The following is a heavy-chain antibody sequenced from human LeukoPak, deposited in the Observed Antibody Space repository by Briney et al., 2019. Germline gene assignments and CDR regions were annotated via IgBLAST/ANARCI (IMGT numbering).Heavy chain of an antibody. Sequence: PGGSLRLSCAASGFTFSSFAMSWVRQAPGKGLEWVSSISGSGGNTYYADSVKGRFTISRDNSQNTLYLQMNGLRAEDTAVYYCAKDWTGTKPFDLWGRGTLVTVSS. CDR2: ISGSGGNT. D-gene: IGHD3/OR15-3a*01. V-gene: IGHV3-23*01. CDR1: GFTFSSFA. J-gene: IGHJ2*01. CDR3: AKDWTGTKPFDL.